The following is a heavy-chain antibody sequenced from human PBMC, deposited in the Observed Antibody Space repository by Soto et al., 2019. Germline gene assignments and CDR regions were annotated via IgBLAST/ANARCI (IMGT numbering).Heavy chain of an antibody. J-gene: IGHJ5*02. Sequence: GGSLRLSCAASGFTFSSYAMSWVRQAPGKGLEWVSAISGSGGSTYYADSVKGRFTISRDNSKNTLYLQMNSLRAEDTAVYYCANIGYCSSTSCTAYWFDPWGQGTLVTVSS. CDR2: ISGSGGST. CDR1: GFTFSSYA. V-gene: IGHV3-23*01. CDR3: ANIGYCSSTSCTAYWFDP. D-gene: IGHD2-2*01.